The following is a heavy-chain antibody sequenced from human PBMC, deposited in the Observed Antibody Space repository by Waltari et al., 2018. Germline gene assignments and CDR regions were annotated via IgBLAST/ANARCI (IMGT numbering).Heavy chain of an antibody. CDR1: GFTFDDYA. CDR3: AKDRSDGSSGWYGELGFDY. V-gene: IGHV3-9*01. D-gene: IGHD6-19*01. J-gene: IGHJ4*02. CDR2: ISWNSGSI. Sequence: EVQLVESGGGLVQPGRSLRLSCAASGFTFDDYAMHWVRQAPGQGLEWVSGISWNSGSIGYADSVKGRFTISRDNAKNSLYLQMNSLRAEDTALYYCAKDRSDGSSGWYGELGFDYWGQGTLVTVSS.